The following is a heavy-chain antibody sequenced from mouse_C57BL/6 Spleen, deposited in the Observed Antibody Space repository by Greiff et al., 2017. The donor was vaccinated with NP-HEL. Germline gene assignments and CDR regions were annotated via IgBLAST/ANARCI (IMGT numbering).Heavy chain of an antibody. Sequence: EVMLVESGGDLVKPGGSLKLSCAASGFTFSSYGMSWVRQTPDKRLEWVATISSGGSYTYYPDSVKGRFTISRDNAKNTLYLQMSSLKSEDTAMYYCARQDYYYGSSYVGYYFDYWGQGTTLTVSS. V-gene: IGHV5-6*01. CDR1: GFTFSSYG. CDR3: ARQDYYYGSSYVGYYFDY. J-gene: IGHJ2*01. D-gene: IGHD1-1*01. CDR2: ISSGGSYT.